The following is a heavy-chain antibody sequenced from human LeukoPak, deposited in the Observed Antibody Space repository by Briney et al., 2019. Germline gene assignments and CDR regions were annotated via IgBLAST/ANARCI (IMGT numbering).Heavy chain of an antibody. CDR3: AIRYGSGEKYYYYYSMDV. CDR2: MNPNSGNT. D-gene: IGHD3-10*01. J-gene: IGHJ6*03. CDR1: GYTFTSYD. V-gene: IGHV1-8*01. Sequence: ASVKVSCKASGYTFTSYDINWVRQATGQGRERKGWMNPNSGNTGYVQKFQGRVTMTRNTSISTAYMELSSLRSEDTAVYYCAIRYGSGEKYYYYYSMDVWGKGTTVTVSS.